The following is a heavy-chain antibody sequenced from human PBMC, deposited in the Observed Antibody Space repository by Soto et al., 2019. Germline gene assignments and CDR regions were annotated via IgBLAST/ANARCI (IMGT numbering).Heavy chain of an antibody. CDR2: IIPIPGIA. CDR1: GGTFSSYT. CDR3: ARDRGDGGNSY. D-gene: IGHD2-21*02. J-gene: IGHJ4*02. Sequence: QVQLVQSGAEVKKPGSSVKVSCKASGGTFSSYTISWVRQAPGQGLEWMGRIIPIPGIANYAQKFQGRVTITADKSTSTAYMELSSLRSEDTAVYYCARDRGDGGNSYWGQGTLVTVSS. V-gene: IGHV1-69*08.